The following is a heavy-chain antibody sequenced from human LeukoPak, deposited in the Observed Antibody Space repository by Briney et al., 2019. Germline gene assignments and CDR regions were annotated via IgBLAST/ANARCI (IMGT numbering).Heavy chain of an antibody. J-gene: IGHJ4*02. V-gene: IGHV4-39*01. Sequence: SDTLSLTCTVSSGSITSSGYYWGWIRQPPGQGLEWIGSVCYSSNTYYVPSLKSRVTISVETSKYLVSLRLSSVTAADTAVYYCARSGRDFWRGTSSGIDYWGQGTLVTVSS. CDR3: ARSGRDFWRGTSSGIDY. CDR1: SGSITSSGYY. D-gene: IGHD3-3*01. CDR2: VCYSSNT.